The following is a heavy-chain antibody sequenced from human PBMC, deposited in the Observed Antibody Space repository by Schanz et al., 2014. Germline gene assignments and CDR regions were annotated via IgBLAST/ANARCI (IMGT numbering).Heavy chain of an antibody. V-gene: IGHV3-33*08. CDR1: GFTFSNYG. J-gene: IGHJ4*02. Sequence: QVQLVESGGGVVQPGRSLRLSCAASGFTFSNYGLVWVRQAPGKGLEWVALVWSDGNTKYYVDSVKGRFTISRDNSMNTQLLQMSGQRTEDSSIYSCAEDLAAVSDFDYWGQGSLVTVSP. CDR3: AEDLAAVSDFDY. CDR2: VWSDGNTK. D-gene: IGHD6-13*01.